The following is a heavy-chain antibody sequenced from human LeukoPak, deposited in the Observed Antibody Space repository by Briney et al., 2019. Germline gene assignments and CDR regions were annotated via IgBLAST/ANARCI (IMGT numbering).Heavy chain of an antibody. CDR3: ARSGRRCSGGSCYYWENY. V-gene: IGHV1-2*02. CDR1: GYTFTSYY. Sequence: ASVKVSCKASGYTFTSYYMHWVRQAPGQGLEWMGWINPNSGGTNYAQKFQGRVTMTKDTSISTAYMELSRLRSDDTAVYYCARSGRRCSGGSCYYWENYWGQGTLVTVSS. D-gene: IGHD2-15*01. J-gene: IGHJ4*02. CDR2: INPNSGGT.